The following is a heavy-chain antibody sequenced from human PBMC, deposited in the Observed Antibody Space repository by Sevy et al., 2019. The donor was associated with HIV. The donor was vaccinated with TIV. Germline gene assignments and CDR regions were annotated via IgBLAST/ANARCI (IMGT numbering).Heavy chain of an antibody. V-gene: IGHV6-1*01. Sequence: KQSQTLSLTCAISGDSVSSNSTAWNWIRQSPSRGLEWLGRTYYRSKWYNDYAVSVKSRITINPDTSKNQFSLQLNSVTPEDTAVYYCVRSYYYGSGSWYYFDYWGQGTLVTVSS. CDR3: VRSYYYGSGSWYYFDY. CDR2: TYYRSKWYN. CDR1: GDSVSSNSTA. D-gene: IGHD3-10*01. J-gene: IGHJ4*02.